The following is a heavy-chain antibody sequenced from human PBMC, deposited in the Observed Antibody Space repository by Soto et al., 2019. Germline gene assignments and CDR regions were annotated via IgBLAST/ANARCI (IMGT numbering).Heavy chain of an antibody. CDR3: AHRHGSSGWSTYQEGDAFDI. J-gene: IGHJ3*02. Sequence: SGPTLVHPTPTLTLTCTFSGFSLSTSGVGVGWIRQPPGKALEWLALIYWDDDKRYSPSLKSRLTITKDTSKNQVVLTMTNMDPVDTATYYCAHRHGSSGWSTYQEGDAFDIWGQGTMVTVSS. CDR1: GFSLSTSGVG. V-gene: IGHV2-5*02. D-gene: IGHD6-19*01. CDR2: IYWDDDK.